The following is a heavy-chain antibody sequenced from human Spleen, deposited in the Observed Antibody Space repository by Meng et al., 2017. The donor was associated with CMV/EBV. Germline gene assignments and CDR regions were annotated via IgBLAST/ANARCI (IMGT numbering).Heavy chain of an antibody. J-gene: IGHJ5*02. V-gene: IGHV1-69*13. Sequence: SVKVSCKASGDSIRSYGVNWVRQAPGQGLEWMGWIIPMFGKTNYALKFQGRVAITADESASTVYMDLSSLRSEDTAVYYCASGLGSNWFDPWGQGTLVTVSS. CDR1: GDSIRSYG. CDR3: ASGLGSNWFDP. D-gene: IGHD3/OR15-3a*01. CDR2: IIPMFGKT.